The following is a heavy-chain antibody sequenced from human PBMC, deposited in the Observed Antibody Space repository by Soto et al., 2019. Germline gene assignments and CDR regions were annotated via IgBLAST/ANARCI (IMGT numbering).Heavy chain of an antibody. D-gene: IGHD4-17*01. CDR3: ARDPDYGDYWGYFFDS. Sequence: ASVKVSCKTSGYTFAAYYIHWIRQAPGQGLEWMGWINPTSGGTVYAQNFQDRVTMTRDTSISTAYMELRRLNSDDTAVYYCARDPDYGDYWGYFFDSWGQGTPVTAPQ. CDR2: INPTSGGT. CDR1: GYTFAAYY. J-gene: IGHJ4*02. V-gene: IGHV1-2*02.